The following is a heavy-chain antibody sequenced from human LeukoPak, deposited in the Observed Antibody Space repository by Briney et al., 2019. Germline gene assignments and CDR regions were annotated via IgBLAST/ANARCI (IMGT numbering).Heavy chain of an antibody. CDR2: ISNSSSTI. CDR1: GFTFSIYS. CDR3: ASGYYDSSGYRSYYYYGMDV. V-gene: IGHV3-48*01. Sequence: GGSLRLSCAASGFTFSIYSMNWVRQAPGKGLEWVSYISNSSSTIYYADSVEGRFTISRDNAKNSLYLQMNSLRAEDTAVYYCASGYYDSSGYRSYYYYGMDVWGQGTTVTVSS. J-gene: IGHJ6*02. D-gene: IGHD3-22*01.